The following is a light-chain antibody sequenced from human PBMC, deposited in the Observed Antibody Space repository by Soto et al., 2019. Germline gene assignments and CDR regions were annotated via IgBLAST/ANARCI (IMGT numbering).Light chain of an antibody. CDR3: QQYNNWPPIT. V-gene: IGKV3-15*01. CDR1: QSVSGN. CDR2: GAS. Sequence: EIVMTQSPATLSVSPGERATLSCRASQSVSGNLAWYQQKPGQAPRLLIYGASTRATGLPARFSGSGSGTEFTLSISSLHSEDFAVFYCQQYNNWPPITFGQGTRLEIK. J-gene: IGKJ5*01.